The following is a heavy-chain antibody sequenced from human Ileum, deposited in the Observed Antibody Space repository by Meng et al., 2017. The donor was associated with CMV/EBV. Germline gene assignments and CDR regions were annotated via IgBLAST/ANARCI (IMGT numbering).Heavy chain of an antibody. D-gene: IGHD1/OR15-1a*01. J-gene: IGHJ4*02. CDR2: TYYRSKWYS. V-gene: IGHV6-1*01. Sequence: QVQMQQLAPGLVNPSQTLPLTCALSGDSVSSNISAGNWNRQSPSSGLEWRGRTYYRSKWYSDSAISVRSRLSVSPDTSSNQFSLQLTPVTPEDTAVDYCARGSHGTTVSLFDSWGQGILVTVSS. CDR1: GDSVSSNISA. CDR3: ARGSHGTTVSLFDS.